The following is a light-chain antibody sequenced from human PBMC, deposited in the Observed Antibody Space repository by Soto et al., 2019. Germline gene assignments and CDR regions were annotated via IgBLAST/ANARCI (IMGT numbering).Light chain of an antibody. J-gene: IGKJ1*01. CDR2: GAS. CDR1: QSVSRSY. CDR3: QQYGSSPPTWT. V-gene: IGKV3-20*01. Sequence: EIVLTQSPGTLSLSPGERATLSCRASQSVSRSYLAWYQQKPGQAPRLLIYGASSSATGIPDRFSGSGSGTDFTLTISRLEPEDFAVYYCQQYGSSPPTWTFGQGTKVEIK.